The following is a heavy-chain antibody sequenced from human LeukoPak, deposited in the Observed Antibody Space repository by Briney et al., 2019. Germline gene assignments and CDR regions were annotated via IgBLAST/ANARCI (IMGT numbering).Heavy chain of an antibody. D-gene: IGHD3-16*01. V-gene: IGHV4-61*10. J-gene: IGHJ4*02. CDR2: IYHSGST. Sequence: PSETLSLTCTVSGGSISSGSYYWSWIRQPAGKGLEWIGEIYHSGSTNYNPSLKSRVTISVDKSKNQFSLKLSSVTAADTAVYYCARGAVGDYVWGSHRRPGSFDYWGQGTLVTVSS. CDR1: GGSISSGSYY. CDR3: ARGAVGDYVWGSHRRPGSFDY.